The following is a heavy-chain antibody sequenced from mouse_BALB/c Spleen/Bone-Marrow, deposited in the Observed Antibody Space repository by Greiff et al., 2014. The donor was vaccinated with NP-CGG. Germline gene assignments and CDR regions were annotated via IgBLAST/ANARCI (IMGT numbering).Heavy chain of an antibody. D-gene: IGHD1-1*01. Sequence: QVQLKESGAELVKPGASVKLSCKASGYTFTSYWMHWVKQRPGQGLEWVGEINPSNGCTNYNEKFKSKATLTVDKSSSTAYMQLSSLTSEDSAVYYCARRTTTVVATDYWGQGTTLTVSS. J-gene: IGHJ2*01. CDR3: ARRTTTVVATDY. V-gene: IGHV1S81*02. CDR2: INPSNGCT. CDR1: GYTFTSYW.